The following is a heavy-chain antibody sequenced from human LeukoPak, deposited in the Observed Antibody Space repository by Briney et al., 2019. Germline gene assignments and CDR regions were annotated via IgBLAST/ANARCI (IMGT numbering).Heavy chain of an antibody. Sequence: GGSLRLSCAASGFTFSSYGMHWVRQAPGKGLEWVAVISCDGSNKYYADSVKGRFTISRDNSKNTLYLQMNSLRAEDTAVYYCARGHYYGSGSYDYYFDYWGQGTLVTVSS. J-gene: IGHJ4*02. CDR2: ISCDGSNK. CDR3: ARGHYYGSGSYDYYFDY. V-gene: IGHV3-30*19. D-gene: IGHD3-10*01. CDR1: GFTFSSYG.